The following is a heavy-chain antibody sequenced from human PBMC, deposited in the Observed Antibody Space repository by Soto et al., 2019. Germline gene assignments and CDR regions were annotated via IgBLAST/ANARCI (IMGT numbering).Heavy chain of an antibody. J-gene: IGHJ3*02. V-gene: IGHV1-69*12. Sequence: VLLVQSGAEVKQPGSSVKVSCKASGGTISTYAITWVRQAPGQGLEWVGGIIPIFRKPNYAQNLQGRVTITADESTSTAYMELSNLRSEDTAVYYCARGDDDNNAFDIWGQGTVVTVSS. CDR2: IIPIFRKP. CDR3: ARGDDDNNAFDI. D-gene: IGHD3-9*01. CDR1: GGTISTYA.